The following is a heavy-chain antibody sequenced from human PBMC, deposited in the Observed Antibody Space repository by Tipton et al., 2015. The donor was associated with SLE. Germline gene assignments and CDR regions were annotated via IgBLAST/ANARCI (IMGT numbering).Heavy chain of an antibody. CDR2: IYHTGST. CDR1: GGSIRSYY. V-gene: IGHV4-59*07. CDR3: ASSSRRADH. Sequence: TLSLTCTVSGGSIRSYYWSWIRQPPGKRLEWIGYIYHTGSTNYNPSLKSRITISLDTSKNQFSLKLSSVTAADTAVYYCASSSRRADHWGQGTLVTVSS. D-gene: IGHD3-10*01. J-gene: IGHJ4*02.